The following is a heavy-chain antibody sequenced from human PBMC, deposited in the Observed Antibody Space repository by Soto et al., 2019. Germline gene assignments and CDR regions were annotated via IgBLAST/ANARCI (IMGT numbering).Heavy chain of an antibody. V-gene: IGHV4-34*01. D-gene: IGHD1-20*01. CDR3: ARTGLTGRAYDY. Sequence: PSETLSLTCAVYGGSFSGYYWSWIRQPPGKGLEWIGEINHSGSTNYNPSLKSRVTISVDTSKNQFSLKLSSVTAADTAVYYCARTGLTGRAYDYWGQGTLVTVSS. CDR2: INHSGST. CDR1: GGSFSGYY. J-gene: IGHJ4*02.